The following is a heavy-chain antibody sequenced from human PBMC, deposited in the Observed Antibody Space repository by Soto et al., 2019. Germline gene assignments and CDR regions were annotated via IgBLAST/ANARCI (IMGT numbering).Heavy chain of an antibody. D-gene: IGHD3-3*01. CDR2: INAGNGNT. CDR1: GYTFTSYA. V-gene: IGHV1-3*01. Sequence: ASVKVSCKASGYTFTSYAMHWVRQAPGQRLEWMGWINAGNGNTKYSQKFQGRVTITRDTSASTAYMELSSLRSEDTAVYYCASNSIFGVVSSKSGYYGMDVWGQGTTVTVSS. CDR3: ASNSIFGVVSSKSGYYGMDV. J-gene: IGHJ6*02.